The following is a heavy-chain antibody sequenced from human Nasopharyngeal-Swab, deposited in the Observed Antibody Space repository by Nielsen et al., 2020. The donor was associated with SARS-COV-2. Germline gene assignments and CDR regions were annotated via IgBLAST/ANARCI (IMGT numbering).Heavy chain of an antibody. J-gene: IGHJ4*02. D-gene: IGHD2-15*01. CDR1: CGSFSGYY. V-gene: IGHV4-34*01. Sequence: SETLSLTCAVYCGSFSGYYWSWIRQPPGKGLEWIGEINHSGSTNYNPSLKSRVTISVDTSKNQFSLKLSSVTAADTAVYYCARLSKVVVGVYWGQGTLVTVSS. CDR2: INHSGST. CDR3: ARLSKVVVGVY.